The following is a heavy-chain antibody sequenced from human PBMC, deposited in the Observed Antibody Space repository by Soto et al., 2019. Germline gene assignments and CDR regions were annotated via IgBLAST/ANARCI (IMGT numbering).Heavy chain of an antibody. V-gene: IGHV3-30-3*01. J-gene: IGHJ6*02. CDR3: ARDEIRFSWAYGMDV. CDR1: GFTFSSYA. Sequence: QVQLVESGGGVVQPGRSLRLSCAASGFTFSSYAMHWVRQAPGKGLEWVAVISYDGSNKYYADSVKGRFTISRDNFKNSLDLQMNSLRAEDTAVYYWARDEIRFSWAYGMDVWGQGTTVTVSS. CDR2: ISYDGSNK. D-gene: IGHD3-3*01.